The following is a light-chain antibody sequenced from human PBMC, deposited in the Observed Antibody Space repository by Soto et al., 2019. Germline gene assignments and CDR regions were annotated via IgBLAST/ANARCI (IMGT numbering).Light chain of an antibody. Sequence: QSALTQPPSVSGSPGQSVTISCTGTSSDFGSYNRVSWYRQPPGTAPKLLIYEDSHRPSGVPDRFSGSKSGNTASLTISGLQAEDEADYFCSSYSSTSTLYVFGTGTKVTVL. J-gene: IGLJ1*01. V-gene: IGLV2-18*02. CDR2: EDS. CDR1: SSDFGSYNR. CDR3: SSYSSTSTLYV.